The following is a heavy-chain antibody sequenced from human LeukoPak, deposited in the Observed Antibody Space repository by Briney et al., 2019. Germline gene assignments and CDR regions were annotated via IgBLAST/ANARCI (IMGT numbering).Heavy chain of an antibody. Sequence: PGGSLRLSCEASGLTFNKYWMTWVRQAPGKGLEWVANIKQDGSEKNYVDSVKGRFTISRDNAKNSLSLRMNSLRAEDTAVYYCARGPYGDYGINWFDPWGQGILVTVSS. CDR1: GLTFNKYW. CDR3: ARGPYGDYGINWFDP. CDR2: IKQDGSEK. V-gene: IGHV3-7*01. D-gene: IGHD4-17*01. J-gene: IGHJ5*02.